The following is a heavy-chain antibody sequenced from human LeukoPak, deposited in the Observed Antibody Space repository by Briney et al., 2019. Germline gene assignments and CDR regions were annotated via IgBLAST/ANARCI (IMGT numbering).Heavy chain of an antibody. CDR3: ARVWGLFDP. CDR2: INHSGST. D-gene: IGHD3-16*01. Sequence: SETLSLTCAVYGGSFSGYYWSWIRQPPGEGLEWIGEINHSGSTNYNPSLKSRVTISVDTSKNQFSLKLSSVTDADTAVYYCARVWGLFDPWGQGTLVTVSS. V-gene: IGHV4-34*01. J-gene: IGHJ5*02. CDR1: GGSFSGYY.